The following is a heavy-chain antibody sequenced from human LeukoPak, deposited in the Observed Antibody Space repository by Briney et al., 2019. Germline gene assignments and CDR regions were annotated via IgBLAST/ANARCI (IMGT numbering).Heavy chain of an antibody. J-gene: IGHJ4*02. CDR2: IYYSGST. Sequence: SETLSLTCTVSGGSISSYYWSWIRQPPGKGLEWIGYIYYSGSTNYNPSLKSRVTMSVDTSKNQFSLEVTSVTAADTAVYYCARDGGYGHYDYWGRGTLVTVSS. D-gene: IGHD5-18*01. CDR1: GGSISSYY. CDR3: ARDGGYGHYDY. V-gene: IGHV4-59*12.